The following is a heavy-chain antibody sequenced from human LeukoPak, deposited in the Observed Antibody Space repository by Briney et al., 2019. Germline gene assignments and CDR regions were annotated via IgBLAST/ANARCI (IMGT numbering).Heavy chain of an antibody. D-gene: IGHD3-10*01. Sequence: PGGSLRLSCAASGFTFDDYAMHWVRQAPGKGLEWVSGISWNSGSIGYADSVKGRFTISRDTAKNSLYLQMNSLRAEDTAVYYCARAGRFPDAFDIWGQGTMVTVSS. V-gene: IGHV3-9*01. CDR2: ISWNSGSI. J-gene: IGHJ3*02. CDR3: ARAGRFPDAFDI. CDR1: GFTFDDYA.